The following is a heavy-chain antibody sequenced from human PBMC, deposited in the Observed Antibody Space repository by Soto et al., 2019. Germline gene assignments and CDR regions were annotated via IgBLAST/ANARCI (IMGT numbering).Heavy chain of an antibody. CDR1: GGSFSGYY. CDR2: INSSGNT. D-gene: IGHD6-19*01. CDR3: ARVQAENSSGWYLYY. V-gene: IGHV4-34*01. Sequence: ASETLSLTCAVYGGSFSGYYWIWIRQPPGQGLEWIGEINSSGNTNYKPSLKSRVTISVDTSKNQFSLKLSSLTAADTAVYYCARVQAENSSGWYLYYWGQGTPVTVSS. J-gene: IGHJ4*02.